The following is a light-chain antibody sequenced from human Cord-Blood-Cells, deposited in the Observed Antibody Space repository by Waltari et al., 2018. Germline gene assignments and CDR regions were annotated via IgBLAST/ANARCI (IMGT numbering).Light chain of an antibody. J-gene: IGLJ2*01. Sequence: SALTQPACVSGSPGQSITISYTGTGSAVGGSIPASWYQQPPGKTPKLMFYEGRKRPSGVSNRVSGSKSGNTASLTISGLQAEDEADYYCCSYAGSSTVFGGGTKLTVL. CDR1: GSAVGGSIP. V-gene: IGLV2-23*01. CDR2: EGR. CDR3: CSYAGSSTV.